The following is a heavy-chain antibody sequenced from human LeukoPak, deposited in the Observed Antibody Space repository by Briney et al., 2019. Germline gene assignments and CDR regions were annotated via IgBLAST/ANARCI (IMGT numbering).Heavy chain of an antibody. CDR3: ARANALHCSSTNCLFDY. CDR2: INPNSGGT. Sequence: ASVKVSCKASGYTFTDYYMHWVRQAPGQGLEWMGWINPNSGGTYSAQKFQGWVTMTRDTSISTAYMELSRLTSDDTAVYYCARANALHCSSTNCLFDYWGQGTLVTVSS. D-gene: IGHD2-2*01. V-gene: IGHV1-2*04. J-gene: IGHJ4*02. CDR1: GYTFTDYY.